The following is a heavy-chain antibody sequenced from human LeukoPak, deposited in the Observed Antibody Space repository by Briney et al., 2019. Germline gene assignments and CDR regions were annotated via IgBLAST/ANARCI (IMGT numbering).Heavy chain of an antibody. Sequence: ASVKVSCKTSGYTFSNYGISWVRQAPGQGLEWMGWITAYNGNRLYAQRFQGRITLTTDTSTSTSYMELRSLEYDDTAIYYCARDNDKVVDHWGHGTLVTVSS. J-gene: IGHJ4*01. CDR1: GYTFSNYG. V-gene: IGHV1-18*01. CDR3: ARDNDKVVDH. D-gene: IGHD1-1*01. CDR2: ITAYNGNR.